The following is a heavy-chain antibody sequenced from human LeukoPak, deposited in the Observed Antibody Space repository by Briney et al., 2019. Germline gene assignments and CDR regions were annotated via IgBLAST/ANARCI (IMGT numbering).Heavy chain of an antibody. V-gene: IGHV4-4*02. CDR1: GGSISSNNW. D-gene: IGHD1-1*01. J-gene: IGHJ4*02. Sequence: SGTLSLTCAVSGGSISSNNWWGWVRQPPGKGLEWIGEIYHSGSPNYNPSLKSRVTISVDKSRNHFSLNLSSVTAADTAVYYCARVDINNWHSCDYWGQGTLVTVSS. CDR3: ARVDINNWHSCDY. CDR2: IYHSGSP.